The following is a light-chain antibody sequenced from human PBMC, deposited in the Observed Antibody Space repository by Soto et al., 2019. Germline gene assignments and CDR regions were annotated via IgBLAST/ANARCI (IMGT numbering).Light chain of an antibody. V-gene: IGKV1-5*01. J-gene: IGKJ4*01. CDR1: QTVGSW. CDR3: QQYDNYPLT. CDR2: DVS. Sequence: DIQMTRSPSTLSASVGDRVTFTCRASQTVGSWLAWYQQKPGTAPKLLISDVSTLERGVPSRFSGSGSGTEFTLTISSLQPADFATYYCQQYDNYPLTFGGGTKVEIK.